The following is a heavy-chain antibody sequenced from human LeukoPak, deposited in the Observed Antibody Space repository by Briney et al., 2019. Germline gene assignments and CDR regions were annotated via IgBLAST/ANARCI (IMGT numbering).Heavy chain of an antibody. D-gene: IGHD3-3*01. CDR3: ARLEVENGRRGWGGQRSYSYYGMDV. CDR1: GFTFDDYA. Sequence: GGSLRLSCAASGFTFDDYAMHWVRQAPGKGLEWVSRINGDGSSSSYADSVKGRFTISRDNTKNTLYLEMNSLRAEDTAVYYCARLEVENGRRGWGGQRSYSYYGMDVWGQGTTVTVSS. CDR2: INGDGSSS. V-gene: IGHV3-74*01. J-gene: IGHJ6*02.